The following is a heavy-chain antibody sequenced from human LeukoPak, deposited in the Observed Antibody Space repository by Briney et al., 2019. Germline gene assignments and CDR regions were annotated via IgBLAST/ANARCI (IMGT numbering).Heavy chain of an antibody. D-gene: IGHD3-9*01. V-gene: IGHV3-23*01. CDR3: AKGDPPTYYDILTGQDY. CDR2: ISAGGGST. Sequence: PGGSLRLSCAASGFTFSSYAMSCVRQAPGKGLEWVAGISAGGGSTYYADSVKGRFTMSRDTSKNMLYLQLNSLRAEDTAVYYCAKGDPPTYYDILTGQDYWGQGTLVTVSS. J-gene: IGHJ4*02. CDR1: GFTFSSYA.